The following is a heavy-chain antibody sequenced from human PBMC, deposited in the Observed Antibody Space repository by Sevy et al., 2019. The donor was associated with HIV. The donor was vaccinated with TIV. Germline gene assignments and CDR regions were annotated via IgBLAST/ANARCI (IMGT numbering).Heavy chain of an antibody. CDR2: ISYDGRNK. CDR3: AREYYDYVWGSYRSRGWFDP. J-gene: IGHJ5*02. CDR1: GFTFSSYA. Sequence: GGSLRLSCAASGFTFSSYAMHWVRQAPGKGLEWVAVISYDGRNKYYADSVKGRFTISRDNSKNTLYLQMNSLRAEDTAVYYCAREYYDYVWGSYRSRGWFDPWGQGTLVTVSS. V-gene: IGHV3-30*04. D-gene: IGHD3-16*02.